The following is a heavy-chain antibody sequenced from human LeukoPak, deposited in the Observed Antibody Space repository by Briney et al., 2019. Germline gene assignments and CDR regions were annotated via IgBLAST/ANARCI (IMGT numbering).Heavy chain of an antibody. D-gene: IGHD6-13*01. Sequence: PGGSLRLSCAASGFTFSSYWMHWVRQVPGKGLMWVSHMNTDGSTTSYADSVKGRFTISRDNAKNTLYLQMNSLRAEDTAVYYCGSAAAPPGHFQHWGQGTLVTVSS. CDR3: GSAAAPPGHFQH. J-gene: IGHJ1*01. CDR1: GFTFSSYW. CDR2: MNTDGSTT. V-gene: IGHV3-74*01.